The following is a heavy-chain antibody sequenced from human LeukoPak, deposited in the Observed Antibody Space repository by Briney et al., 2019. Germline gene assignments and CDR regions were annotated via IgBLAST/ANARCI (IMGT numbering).Heavy chain of an antibody. CDR2: IYYSGST. V-gene: IGHV4-39*01. CDR3: ARHVGTIFGVVNHYYYGMDV. Sequence: NPSETLSLTCAVYGGSISSSSYYWGWIRQPPGKGLEWIGSIYYSGSTYYNPSLKSRVTISVDTSKNQFSLKLSSVTAADTAVYYCARHVGTIFGVVNHYYYGMDVWGQGTTVTVSS. CDR1: GGSISSSSYY. D-gene: IGHD3-3*01. J-gene: IGHJ6*02.